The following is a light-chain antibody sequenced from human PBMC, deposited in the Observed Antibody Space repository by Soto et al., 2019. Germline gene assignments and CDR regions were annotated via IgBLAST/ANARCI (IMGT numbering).Light chain of an antibody. CDR1: QTVSSSY. CDR2: GAS. Sequence: EILMTQSPATLSVSPGERVTPSCRSSQTVSSSYLAWYQQKPGQAPRLLIYGASSRATGIPDRFSGSGSGTDFTLTIGRLEPEDFAVYYCQQYGSSPWTFGQGTKVDIK. CDR3: QQYGSSPWT. J-gene: IGKJ1*01. V-gene: IGKV3-20*01.